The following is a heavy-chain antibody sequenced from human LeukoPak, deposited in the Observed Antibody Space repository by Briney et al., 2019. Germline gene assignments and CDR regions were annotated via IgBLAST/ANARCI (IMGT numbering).Heavy chain of an antibody. CDR2: ITPNSGGK. Sequence: ASVKVSCKASRYTVTGYYMHWVRQAPGQRLEWMGWITPNSGGKNYAQKFQGRVTMTRDPSISTDYMELSRLRSDDTAVYYYERGSSGLDYWGQGTLVTVSS. CDR1: RYTVTGYY. D-gene: IGHD6-19*01. CDR3: ERGSSGLDY. V-gene: IGHV1-2*02. J-gene: IGHJ4*02.